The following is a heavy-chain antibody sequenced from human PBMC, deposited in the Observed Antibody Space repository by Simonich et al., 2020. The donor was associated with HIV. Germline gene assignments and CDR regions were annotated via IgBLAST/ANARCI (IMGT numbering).Heavy chain of an antibody. CDR2: INHSGST. D-gene: IGHD2-21*02. CDR3: ASCGGDCYHFDY. CDR1: GESLSGDY. V-gene: IGHV4-34*01. J-gene: IGHJ4*02. Sequence: QVQLQQWGAGLFKPLGSLSLKSAVSGESLSGDYWIGIRQPPGKVLEWIGEINHSGSTNYNPSLKSRVTISVDTSKNQFALKLSSMAAADTAVYYCASCGGDCYHFDYWGQGTLVTVSS.